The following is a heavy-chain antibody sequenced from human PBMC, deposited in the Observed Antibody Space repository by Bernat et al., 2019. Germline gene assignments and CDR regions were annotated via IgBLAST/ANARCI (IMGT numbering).Heavy chain of an antibody. CDR3: ARDLAVAAADAFDY. Sequence: QVQLVESGGGVVQPGRSLRLSCAASGFTFSSYGMHWVRQAPGKGLEWVAVIWYDGSNKDNADSVKGRFTISRDNSKNTLYLQMNSLRAEDTAVYYCARDLAVAAADAFDYWGQGTLVTVSS. CDR2: IWYDGSNK. J-gene: IGHJ4*02. D-gene: IGHD6-13*01. CDR1: GFTFSSYG. V-gene: IGHV3-33*01.